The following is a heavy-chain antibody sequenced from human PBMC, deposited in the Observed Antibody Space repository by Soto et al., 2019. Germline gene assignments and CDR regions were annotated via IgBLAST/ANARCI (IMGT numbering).Heavy chain of an antibody. CDR3: ARDLLSGANYYAH. V-gene: IGHV3-21*04. J-gene: IGHJ4*02. CDR1: GFTFSDYA. D-gene: IGHD6-19*01. Sequence: DVQLVESGGGLVKPGGSLRLSCAASGFTFSDYAMNWVRQAPGKGLEWVSSIGYTGDFIYYADSVKGRFTISRDNAKNALYRQMTGLRGDDTAVYYWARDLLSGANYYAHWGQGTLVTVSS. CDR2: IGYTGDFI.